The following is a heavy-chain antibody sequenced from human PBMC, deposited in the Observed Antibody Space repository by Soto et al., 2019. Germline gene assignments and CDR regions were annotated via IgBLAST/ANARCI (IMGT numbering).Heavy chain of an antibody. CDR2: IYYSGST. V-gene: IGHV4-39*01. D-gene: IGHD2-2*01. J-gene: IGHJ6*02. CDR3: GRQPGHCGSTTCFGYYSVDV. Sequence: QLQLQESGPRLVKPSETLSLTCSVSGGSISSSSYSWGWIRQPPGKGLEWIGTIYYSGSTHYNPSLAGCVAISADPPNRPLYLRLSSVTAADTAVYYCGRQPGHCGSTTCFGYYSVDVWGQGTTVTVS. CDR1: GGSISSSSYS.